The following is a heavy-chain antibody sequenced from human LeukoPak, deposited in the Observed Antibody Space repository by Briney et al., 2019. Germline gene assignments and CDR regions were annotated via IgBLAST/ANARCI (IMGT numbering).Heavy chain of an antibody. D-gene: IGHD2-2*01. Sequence: ASVKVSCKASGGTFSSYTVSWVRQAPGQGLEWMGRIIPILGIANYAQKFQGRVTITADKSTSTAYMEPSSLRSEDTAVYYCARGPLGYCSSTSCRRTYYYDSSGYLLGHAFDIWGKGTMVTVSS. CDR3: ARGPLGYCSSTSCRRTYYYDSSGYLLGHAFDI. J-gene: IGHJ3*02. CDR1: GGTFSSYT. V-gene: IGHV1-69*02. CDR2: IIPILGIA.